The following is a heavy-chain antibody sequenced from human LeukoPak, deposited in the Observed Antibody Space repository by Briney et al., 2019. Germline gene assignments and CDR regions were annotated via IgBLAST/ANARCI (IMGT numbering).Heavy chain of an antibody. CDR3: ARDGSPGY. Sequence: GGSLRLSCASSGFTFSHYGMHWVRQAPGKGLEWVASTPYDGNSEYYADSVKGRFTVSRDNSKNTLYLQMSSLSAEDTAVYFCARDGSPGYWGQGTLVTVSS. D-gene: IGHD3-10*01. J-gene: IGHJ4*02. CDR2: TPYDGNSE. CDR1: GFTFSHYG. V-gene: IGHV3-30*02.